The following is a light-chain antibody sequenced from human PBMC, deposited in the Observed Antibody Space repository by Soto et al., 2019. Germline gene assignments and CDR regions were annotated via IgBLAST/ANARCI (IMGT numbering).Light chain of an antibody. J-gene: IGLJ3*02. V-gene: IGLV1-40*01. CDR2: GNS. CDR3: QSYDSSLSGWV. CDR1: SSNIGAGYD. Sequence: QSVLTQPPSVSGAPGQRVTISCTGSSSNIGAGYDVHWYQQLPGTAPKLLIYGNSKRPSGLPDRFSGSKSGTSASLAIPGLQAEDEADYYCQSYDSSLSGWVFGGGTKLTVL.